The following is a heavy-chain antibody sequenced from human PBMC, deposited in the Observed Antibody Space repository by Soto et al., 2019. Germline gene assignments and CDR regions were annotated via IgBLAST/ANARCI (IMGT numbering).Heavy chain of an antibody. CDR1: GYTFTSYA. D-gene: IGHD5-18*01. Sequence: GASVKVSCKASGYTFTSYAMHWVRQAPGQRLEWMGWINAGNGNTKYSQKFQGRVTITRGTSASTAYMELSSLRSEDTAVYYCARGLNGYLYYFDYWGQGTLVTVSS. CDR3: ARGLNGYLYYFDY. J-gene: IGHJ4*02. V-gene: IGHV1-3*01. CDR2: INAGNGNT.